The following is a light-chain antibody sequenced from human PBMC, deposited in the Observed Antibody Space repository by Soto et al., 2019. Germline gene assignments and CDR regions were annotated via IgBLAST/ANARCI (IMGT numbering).Light chain of an antibody. Sequence: QSVLTQPPSVSAAPGQKVTVSCSGSSSNIGKNYVSWYQQLPGTAPKLLIYENNKRPSGIPDRFSGSKSGTSATLGITGLQAGDDADYYCGTWDSSLSTWVFGGGTKVTVL. CDR3: GTWDSSLSTWV. V-gene: IGLV1-51*02. CDR1: SSNIGKNY. J-gene: IGLJ3*02. CDR2: ENN.